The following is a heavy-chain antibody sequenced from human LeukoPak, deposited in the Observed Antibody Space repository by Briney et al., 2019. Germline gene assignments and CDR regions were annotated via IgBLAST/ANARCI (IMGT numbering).Heavy chain of an antibody. Sequence: PGGSLRLSCAASGFTVSTNYMNWVRQAPGKGLEWVSTITVGGGTYYADSVKGRFTISRDNSKNTLFLQMNTLGAEDTALFYCAKSPAAPYYFDYWGQGTLVTVSS. CDR2: ITVGGGT. CDR1: GFTVSTNY. D-gene: IGHD6-13*01. CDR3: AKSPAAPYYFDY. J-gene: IGHJ4*02. V-gene: IGHV3-53*01.